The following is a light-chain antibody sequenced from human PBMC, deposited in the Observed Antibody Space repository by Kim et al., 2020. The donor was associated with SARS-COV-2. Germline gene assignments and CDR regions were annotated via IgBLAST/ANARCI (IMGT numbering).Light chain of an antibody. CDR3: ATWDDSLSGWV. Sequence: QSVLTQPPSASGTPGRRVTISCSGSTSDIGSNYVYWYQQLPGTAPKLLILRNSQRPSGVPDRFSGSKSGTSASLAISGLRSEDEADYYCATWDDSLSGWVFGGGTQLTVL. CDR1: TSDIGSNY. J-gene: IGLJ3*02. V-gene: IGLV1-47*01. CDR2: RNS.